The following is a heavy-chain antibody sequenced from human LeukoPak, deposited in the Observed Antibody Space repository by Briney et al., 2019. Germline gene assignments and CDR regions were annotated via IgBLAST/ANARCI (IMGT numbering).Heavy chain of an antibody. D-gene: IGHD3-22*01. CDR3: AMQWLLLGAFDI. J-gene: IGHJ3*02. Sequence: GGSLRLSCAASGFTFSSYWMNWARQAPGIGLEWVSAISGSGDKTYYVDSVKGRFTISRDNSKNTLYLQMNSLRVEDTAVYYCAMQWLLLGAFDIWGQGTMVTVSS. V-gene: IGHV3-23*01. CDR2: ISGSGDKT. CDR1: GFTFSSYW.